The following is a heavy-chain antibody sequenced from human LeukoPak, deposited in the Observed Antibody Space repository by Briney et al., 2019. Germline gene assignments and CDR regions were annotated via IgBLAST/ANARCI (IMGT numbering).Heavy chain of an antibody. CDR2: IDAGNGRT. V-gene: IGHV1-3*01. CDR1: QYSFTDYA. CDR3: ARSILVVPVASHYNYGVDV. D-gene: IGHD2-2*01. Sequence: ASVKVSCKASQYSFTDYAVHWVRQAPGQRLEWMGWIDAGNGRTKYSQRFQGRLTIIRDTSASTAYMELSSLRSEDTAVYYCARSILVVPVASHYNYGVDVWGQGTTVTVSS. J-gene: IGHJ6*02.